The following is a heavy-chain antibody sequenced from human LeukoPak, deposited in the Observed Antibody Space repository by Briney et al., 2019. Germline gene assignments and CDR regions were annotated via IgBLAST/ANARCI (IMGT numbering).Heavy chain of an antibody. D-gene: IGHD3-22*01. CDR1: GYTLTELS. CDR3: ATVPEYYYDSSGFYGPFDY. Sequence: ASVKVSCKVSGYTLTELSMHWVRQAPGKGLEWMGGFDPEDGETIYAQKFQGRVTMTEDTPTDTAYMELSSLRSEDTAVYYCATVPEYYYDSSGFYGPFDYWGQGTLVTVSS. CDR2: FDPEDGET. V-gene: IGHV1-24*01. J-gene: IGHJ4*02.